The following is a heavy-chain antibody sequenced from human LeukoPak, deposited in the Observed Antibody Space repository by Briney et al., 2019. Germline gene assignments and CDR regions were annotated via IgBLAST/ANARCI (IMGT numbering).Heavy chain of an antibody. CDR2: IKTDGSGA. CDR1: GFSFSGYW. D-gene: IGHD3-10*01. Sequence: GGSLRLSCAASGFSFSGYWMHWVRQVPGKGLVWVSRIKTDGSGANYADSVTGRFTISRDNAKNTLFLQMNSLRVEDTAVYYCGRDLVYGSGSLDNWGQGTLVTVSS. J-gene: IGHJ4*02. CDR3: GRDLVYGSGSLDN. V-gene: IGHV3-74*01.